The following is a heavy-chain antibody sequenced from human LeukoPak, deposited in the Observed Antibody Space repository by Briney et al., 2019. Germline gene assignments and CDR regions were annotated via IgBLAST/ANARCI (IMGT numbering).Heavy chain of an antibody. CDR2: IYYSGST. CDR1: GGSISSYY. J-gene: IGHJ5*02. D-gene: IGHD6-13*01. CDR3: ASTYSSSWYNWFDP. Sequence: KPSETLSLTCTVSGGSISSYYWSWIRQPPGKGLEWIGYIYYSGSTNYNPSLKSRVTISVDTSKNQFSLKLNSVTAADTAVYYCASTYSSSWYNWFDPWGQGTLVTVSS. V-gene: IGHV4-59*01.